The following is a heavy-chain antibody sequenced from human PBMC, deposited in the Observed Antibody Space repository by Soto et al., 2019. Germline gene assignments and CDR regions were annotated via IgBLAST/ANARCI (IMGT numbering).Heavy chain of an antibody. J-gene: IGHJ6*02. V-gene: IGHV4-39*01. CDR2: IYYSGST. CDR3: ARHNDYDFWSGPEYGMDV. D-gene: IGHD3-3*01. Sequence: SETLSLTCTVSGGSISSGSYYWGWIRQPPGKGLEWIGSIYYSGSTYYNPSLKSRVTISVDTSKNQFSLKLSSVTAADTAVYYCARHNDYDFWSGPEYGMDVWGQGTTVNVSS. CDR1: GGSISSGSYY.